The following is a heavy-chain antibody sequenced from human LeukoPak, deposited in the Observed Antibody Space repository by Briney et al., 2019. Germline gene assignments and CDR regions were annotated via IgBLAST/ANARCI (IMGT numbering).Heavy chain of an antibody. CDR2: IIPIFGTA. D-gene: IGHD3-22*01. V-gene: IGHV1-69*05. Sequence: ASVKVSCTASGGTFSSYAISWVRQAPGQGLEWMGGIIPIFGTANYAQKFQGRVTITTDESTSTAYMELSSLRSEDTAVYYCAREANYDSSAFDYWGQGTLVTVSS. J-gene: IGHJ4*02. CDR3: AREANYDSSAFDY. CDR1: GGTFSSYA.